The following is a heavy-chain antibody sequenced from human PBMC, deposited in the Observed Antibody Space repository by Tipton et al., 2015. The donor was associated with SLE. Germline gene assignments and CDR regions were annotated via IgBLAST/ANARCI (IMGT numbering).Heavy chain of an antibody. D-gene: IGHD3-10*01. CDR2: IHYSGST. J-gene: IGHJ6*02. CDR3: ARSPVSGYYGMDV. CDR1: RASISRYY. Sequence: TLSLTCTVSRASISRYYWSWVRQRPGTGLEWIGYIHYSGSTYYNPSLKSRVTISVDRSKNQFSLKLSSVTAADTAVYYCARSPVSGYYGMDVWGQGTTVTVSS. V-gene: IGHV4-59*12.